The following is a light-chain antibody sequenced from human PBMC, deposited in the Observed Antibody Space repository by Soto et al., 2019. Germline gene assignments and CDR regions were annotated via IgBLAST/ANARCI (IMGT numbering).Light chain of an antibody. J-gene: IGKJ1*01. CDR3: QQSNTYSWT. V-gene: IGKV1-5*03. CDR2: KAS. Sequence: DIKMTQSPSTLSASVGDRVTITCRASRSIGNWLAWYQQKPGRAPKLLIYKASSLESGVPSRFSGSGSGTEFTLTISNLQPDDFATYYCQQSNTYSWTFGQGTKVDIK. CDR1: RSIGNW.